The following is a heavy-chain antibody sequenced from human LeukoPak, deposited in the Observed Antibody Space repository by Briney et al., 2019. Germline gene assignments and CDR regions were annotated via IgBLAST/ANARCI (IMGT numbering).Heavy chain of an antibody. CDR3: ARPSGSYWYFDL. J-gene: IGHJ2*01. V-gene: IGHV3-33*01. Sequence: GRSLRLSCAASAFTFSSYDMHWVRQAPGKGLEWVAVIWYDGSKYYADSVKGRFTISRDNSKNTLYLQMNSLRGEDTAVYYCARPSGSYWYFDLWGRGTLVTVSS. CDR1: AFTFSSYD. D-gene: IGHD1-26*01. CDR2: IWYDGSK.